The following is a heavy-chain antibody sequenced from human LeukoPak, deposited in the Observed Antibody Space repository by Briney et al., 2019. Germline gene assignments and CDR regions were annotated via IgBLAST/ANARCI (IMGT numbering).Heavy chain of an antibody. J-gene: IGHJ6*02. CDR3: AREIRALYYGMDV. CDR2: IKQDGSEK. CDR1: GFTFSSYW. V-gene: IGHV3-7*01. Sequence: GGSLRLSCAASGFTFSSYWMSWVRQAPGKGLEWVADIKQDGSEKYYVDSVKGRFTISRDNAKNSLYLQMNSLRAEDTAVYYCAREIRALYYGMDVWGQGTTVTVSS.